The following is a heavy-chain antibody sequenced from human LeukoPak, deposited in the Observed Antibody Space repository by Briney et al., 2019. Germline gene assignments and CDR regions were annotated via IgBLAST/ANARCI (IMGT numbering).Heavy chain of an antibody. D-gene: IGHD5-18*01. V-gene: IGHV1-69*06. CDR2: IIPIFGTA. J-gene: IGHJ4*02. Sequence: SVKVSCKASGGTFSSYAISWVRQAPGQGLEWMGGIIPIFGTANYAQKFQGRVTMTEDTSTDTAYMELSSLRSEDTAVYYCATGFGYNSGDRDYWGQGTLVTVSS. CDR1: GGTFSSYA. CDR3: ATGFGYNSGDRDY.